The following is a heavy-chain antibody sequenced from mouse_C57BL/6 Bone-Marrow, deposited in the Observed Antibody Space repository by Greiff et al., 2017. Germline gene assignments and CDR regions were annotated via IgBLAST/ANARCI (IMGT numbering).Heavy chain of an antibody. CDR2: IYPGDGDT. CDR1: GYAFSSSW. Sequence: QVQLKESGPELVKPGASVQISCKASGYAFSSSWMNWVKQRPGKGLEWIGRIYPGDGDTNYNGKFKGKATLTADKSSCTAYMQLSSLTSEDSAVYFCARGGSSGPFAYWGQGTLVTVSA. D-gene: IGHD3-2*02. CDR3: ARGGSSGPFAY. J-gene: IGHJ3*01. V-gene: IGHV1-82*01.